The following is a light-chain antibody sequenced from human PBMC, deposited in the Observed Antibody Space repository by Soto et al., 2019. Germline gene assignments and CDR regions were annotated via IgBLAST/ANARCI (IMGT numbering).Light chain of an antibody. V-gene: IGLV2-14*01. Sequence: QSVLTQPASVSGSPGQSITISCTGTSSDVGGYNYVSWYQQHPGKAPKLMIYEVSNRPSGVSNRFSGSKSGNTASLTISGLQDEEEPDYYCSSYKSRSTRIFGTGTKVTV. CDR1: SSDVGGYNY. CDR2: EVS. CDR3: SSYKSRSTRI. J-gene: IGLJ1*01.